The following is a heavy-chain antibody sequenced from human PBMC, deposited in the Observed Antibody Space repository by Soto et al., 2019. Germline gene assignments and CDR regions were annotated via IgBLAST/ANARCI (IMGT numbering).Heavy chain of an antibody. J-gene: IGHJ5*02. CDR2: IYTSGST. CDR1: GGSISSYY. Sequence: QVQLQESGPGLVKPSETLSLTCTVSGGSISSYYWSWIRQPAGKGLEWIGRIYTSGSTNYNPSLKSRVTMSVDTSKHQCSLKLSSVTAADTAVYYCARDREDIVVVPAADGFDPWGQGTLVTVSS. CDR3: ARDREDIVVVPAADGFDP. V-gene: IGHV4-4*07. D-gene: IGHD2-2*01.